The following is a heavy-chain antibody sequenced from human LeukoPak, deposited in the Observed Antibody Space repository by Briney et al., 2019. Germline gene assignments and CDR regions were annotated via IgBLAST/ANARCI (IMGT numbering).Heavy chain of an antibody. CDR2: IYAGGTT. CDR1: GFTVSTNY. J-gene: IGHJ4*02. V-gene: IGHV3-66*01. Sequence: PGGSLRLSCAASGFTVSTNYMSWVRQAPGKGLEWVSVIYAGGTTYYADSVKGRFTISRDNSKNTLYLQMNSLRAEDTAVYYCTTALYYFDYWGQGTLVTVSS. CDR3: TTALYYFDY.